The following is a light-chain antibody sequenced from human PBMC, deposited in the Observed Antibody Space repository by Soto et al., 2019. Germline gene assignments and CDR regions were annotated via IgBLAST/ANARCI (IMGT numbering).Light chain of an antibody. CDR3: QQHNSYPWT. CDR1: QSISSY. Sequence: DIQMTQSPSSLAASVGDRVTITCRASQSISSYLNWYQQKPGKAPKLLIYAASSLQSGVPSRFSGSGSGTEFTLTISSLQPDDFATYYCQQHNSYPWTFGQGTKVDIK. CDR2: AAS. J-gene: IGKJ1*01. V-gene: IGKV1-39*01.